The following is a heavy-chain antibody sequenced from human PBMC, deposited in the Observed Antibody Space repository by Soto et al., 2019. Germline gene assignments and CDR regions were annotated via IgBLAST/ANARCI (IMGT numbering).Heavy chain of an antibody. J-gene: IGHJ3*02. CDR3: ASSTGPDSSGYYDAFDI. CDR1: GFTFSDYY. V-gene: IGHV3-11*06. Sequence: QVQLVESGGGLVKPGGSLRLSCAASGFTFSDYYMSWIRQAPGKGLEWVSYISSSSYTNYADSVKGRFTISRDNAKNSLYLQMNSLRAEDTAVYYCASSTGPDSSGYYDAFDIWGQGTMVTVSS. CDR2: ISSSSYT. D-gene: IGHD3-22*01.